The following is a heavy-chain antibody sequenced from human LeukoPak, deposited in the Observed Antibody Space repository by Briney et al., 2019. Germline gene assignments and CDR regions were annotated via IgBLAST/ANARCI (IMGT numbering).Heavy chain of an antibody. J-gene: IGHJ4*02. Sequence: GGSLRLSCAASGFTFSSYAMSWVRQAPGRGLEWVSAISGSGGSTYYADSVKGRLTISRDNSKNTLYLQMNSLRAEDTAVYYCAKVGPHIDYGDYVYDYWGQGTLVTVPS. CDR3: AKVGPHIDYGDYVYDY. CDR2: ISGSGGST. CDR1: GFTFSSYA. D-gene: IGHD4-17*01. V-gene: IGHV3-23*01.